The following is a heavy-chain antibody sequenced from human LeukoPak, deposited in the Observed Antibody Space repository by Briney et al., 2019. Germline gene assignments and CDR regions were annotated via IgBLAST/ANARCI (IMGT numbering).Heavy chain of an antibody. V-gene: IGHV1-46*01. CDR1: GYTFTSYY. D-gene: IGHD6-13*01. CDR3: ARPGIAAAGTNWFDP. Sequence: ASVKVSCKASGYTFTSYYMHWVRQAPGQGLEWMGIINPSGGSTSYAQKFQGRVTMTRDTSTSTVYMELSSLRSEDTAVYYCARPGIAAAGTNWFDPWGQGTLVTVSS. J-gene: IGHJ5*02. CDR2: INPSGGST.